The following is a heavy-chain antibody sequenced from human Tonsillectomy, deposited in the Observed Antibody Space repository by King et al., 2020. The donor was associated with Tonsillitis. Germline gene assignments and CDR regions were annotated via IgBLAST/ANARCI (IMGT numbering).Heavy chain of an antibody. V-gene: IGHV3-23*04. CDR2: ISGSGGST. J-gene: IGHJ4*02. D-gene: IGHD3-22*01. CDR1: GFTFSSYA. CDR3: AKGPTFGIITYYFDY. Sequence: VQLVESGGGLVQPGGSLRLSCAASGFTFSSYAMSWVRQAPGKGLEWVSAISGSGGSTYHADSVKGRFTISRDNSKKTLYLQMNSLRAEDTAVYYCAKGPTFGIITYYFDYWDQGTLVTVSS.